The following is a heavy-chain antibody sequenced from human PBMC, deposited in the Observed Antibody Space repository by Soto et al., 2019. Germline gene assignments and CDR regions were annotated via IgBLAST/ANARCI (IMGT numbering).Heavy chain of an antibody. D-gene: IGHD3-3*01. J-gene: IGHJ4*02. CDR1: GGSISSYY. CDR3: ARTNLRFLEWFHFAY. CDR2: IYYSGST. V-gene: IGHV4-59*01. Sequence: SETLSLTCTVSGGSISSYYWSWIRQPPGKGLEWIGYIYYSGSTNYNPSLKSRVTISVDTSKNQFSLKLSSVTAADTAVYYCARTNLRFLEWFHFAYWGQGTLVTVSS.